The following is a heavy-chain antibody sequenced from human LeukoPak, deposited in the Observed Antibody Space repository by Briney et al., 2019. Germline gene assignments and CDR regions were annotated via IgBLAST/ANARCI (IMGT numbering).Heavy chain of an antibody. Sequence: GGSLRLSCAASGFTFSTYSMNWVRQAPGKGLEWVSYISSSGSSIHYADSVKGRLTISRDSAKNSLFLQMNSLRAEDTAVYYCARGASLGDYWGRGTLVTVSS. CDR1: GFTFSTYS. V-gene: IGHV3-48*01. CDR2: ISSSGSSI. CDR3: ARGASLGDY. D-gene: IGHD2-2*01. J-gene: IGHJ4*02.